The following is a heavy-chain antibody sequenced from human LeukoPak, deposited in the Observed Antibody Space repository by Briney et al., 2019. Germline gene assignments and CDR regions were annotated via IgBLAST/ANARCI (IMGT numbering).Heavy chain of an antibody. CDR3: ARDRGAYCGGDCYLGFDY. Sequence: LXLSCAASGFTFSSYTMNWVRQAPGKGLEWVSSISGSSGYISYADSVKGRFTISRDNAKKSLYLQMTSLTAEDTAVYYCARDRGAYCGGDCYLGFDYWGRGTLVTVSS. D-gene: IGHD2-21*02. J-gene: IGHJ4*01. CDR1: GFTFSSYT. CDR2: ISGSSGYI. V-gene: IGHV3-21*01.